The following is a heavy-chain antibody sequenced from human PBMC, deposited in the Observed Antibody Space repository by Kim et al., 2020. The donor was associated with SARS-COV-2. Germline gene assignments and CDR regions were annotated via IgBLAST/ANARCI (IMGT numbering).Heavy chain of an antibody. D-gene: IGHD3-10*01. V-gene: IGHV3-48*02. CDR3: ARNVLLWFGGELNWFDP. J-gene: IGHJ5*02. CDR2: ISSSSSTI. CDR1: GFTFSSYS. Sequence: GGSLRLSCAASGFTFSSYSMNWVRQAPGKGLEWVSYISSSSSTIYYADSVKGRFTISRDNAKNSLYLQMNSLRDEDTAVYYCARNVLLWFGGELNWFDPWGQGTLVTVSS.